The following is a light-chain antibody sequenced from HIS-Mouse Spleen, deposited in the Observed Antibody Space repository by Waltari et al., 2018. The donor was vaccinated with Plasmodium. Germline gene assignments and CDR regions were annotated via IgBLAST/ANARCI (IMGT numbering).Light chain of an antibody. V-gene: IGKV3-15*01. CDR3: QQYNNWSFT. J-gene: IGKJ3*01. Sequence: EIVMTQSPATLSVSPGESATLSCWASQSVSSNLAWYQQKPGQAPRLLIYGASTRATGIPARFSGSGSGTEFTLTISSLQSEDFAVYYCQQYNNWSFTFGPGTKVDIK. CDR2: GAS. CDR1: QSVSSN.